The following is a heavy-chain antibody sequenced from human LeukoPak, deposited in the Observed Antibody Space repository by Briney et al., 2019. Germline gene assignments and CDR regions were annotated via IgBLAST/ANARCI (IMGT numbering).Heavy chain of an antibody. J-gene: IGHJ5*02. Sequence: SETLSLTCTVSGGSISGYYWSWNRQPPGKGLEWIGYIYYTGSTNYNPSLKSRVIISVDTSKNQFSLKVSSVTAADTAVYYCVRSKSGTYGWFDPWGQGTLVTVSS. CDR2: IYYTGST. D-gene: IGHD4-17*01. V-gene: IGHV4-59*01. CDR1: GGSISGYY. CDR3: VRSKSGTYGWFDP.